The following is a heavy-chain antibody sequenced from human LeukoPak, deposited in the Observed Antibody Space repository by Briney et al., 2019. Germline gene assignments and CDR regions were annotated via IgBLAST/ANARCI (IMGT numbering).Heavy chain of an antibody. Sequence: SVKVSCKASGGTFSSYTISWVRQAPGQGLEWMGRIIPILGIANYAQKFQGRVTITADKSTSTAYMELSSLRSEDTAVYYCARSSVVPAAVSDPWGQGTLVTVSS. CDR1: GGTFSSYT. D-gene: IGHD2-2*01. CDR3: ARSSVVPAAVSDP. J-gene: IGHJ5*02. V-gene: IGHV1-69*02. CDR2: IIPILGIA.